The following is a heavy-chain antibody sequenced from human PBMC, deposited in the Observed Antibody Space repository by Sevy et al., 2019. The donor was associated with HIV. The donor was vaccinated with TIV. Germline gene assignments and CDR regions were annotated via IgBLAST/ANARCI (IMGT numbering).Heavy chain of an antibody. CDR2: IKQDEGKK. J-gene: IGHJ4*02. CDR3: ARDNGTYYFHY. D-gene: IGHD2-8*01. Sequence: GGSLRLSCAASGFTFSKYWMGWVRQAPGKGLEWVANIKQDEGKKYYVDSVKGRFTISRGNAKNALYLQRNSLRAEDTAVYYCARDNGTYYFHYWGQGTLVTVSS. V-gene: IGHV3-7*01. CDR1: GFTFSKYW.